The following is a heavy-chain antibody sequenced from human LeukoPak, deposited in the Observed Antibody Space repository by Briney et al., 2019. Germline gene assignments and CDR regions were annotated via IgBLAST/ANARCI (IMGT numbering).Heavy chain of an antibody. J-gene: IGHJ4*02. CDR2: IYYSGST. V-gene: IGHV4-31*03. CDR1: GGSISSGGYY. D-gene: IGHD6-6*01. CDR3: ARVSGSVALSSSDSSDY. Sequence: SQTLSLTCTVSGGSISSGGYYWSWIRQHPGKGLEWIGYIYYSGSTYYNPSLKSRVTMSVDTSKNQFSLKLSSVTAADTAVYYRARVSGSVALSSSDSSDYWGQGTLVTVSS.